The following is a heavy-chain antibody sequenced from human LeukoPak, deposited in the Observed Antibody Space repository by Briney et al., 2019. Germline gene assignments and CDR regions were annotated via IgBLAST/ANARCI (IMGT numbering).Heavy chain of an antibody. CDR3: ARDSYYYDSSGYYYFDY. Sequence: GGSLRLSCAASGFTFSSYEMNWVRQAPGKGVEGVSYISSSGSTIYYADSGKGRFTISRDNAKNSLYLQMNSLRAEDTALYYCARDSYYYDSSGYYYFDYWGQGTLVTVSS. CDR1: GFTFSSYE. D-gene: IGHD3-22*01. J-gene: IGHJ4*02. CDR2: ISSSGSTI. V-gene: IGHV3-48*03.